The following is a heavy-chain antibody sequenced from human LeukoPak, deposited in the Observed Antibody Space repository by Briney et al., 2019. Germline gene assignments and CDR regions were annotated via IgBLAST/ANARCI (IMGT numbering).Heavy chain of an antibody. Sequence: GGSLRLSCAASGFTFSSYWMHWVRQAPGKGLVWVSRISTDGSTTTYADSVKGRFTISRDNAKNSLYLQMNSLRAEDTAVYYCARDQGEQWLVCFDYWGQGTLVTVSS. CDR1: GFTFSSYW. V-gene: IGHV3-74*01. CDR3: ARDQGEQWLVCFDY. J-gene: IGHJ4*02. CDR2: ISTDGSTT. D-gene: IGHD6-19*01.